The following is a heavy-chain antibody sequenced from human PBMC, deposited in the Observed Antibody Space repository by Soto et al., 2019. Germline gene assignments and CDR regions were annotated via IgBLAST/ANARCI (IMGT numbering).Heavy chain of an antibody. CDR3: TKDKGPYYDFWSGQRWFDP. D-gene: IGHD3-3*01. V-gene: IGHV3-30*18. CDR2: ISHDGSKK. Sequence: QVQLVESGGGVVHPGTSLRLSCAASGFTFSTHGMHWVRQAPGKGPEWVAVISHDGSKKYSVESVKGRFSISRDNSKSIVHLQMNNVRTEDTAVYYCTKDKGPYYDFWSGQRWFDPWGQGTLVTVSS. J-gene: IGHJ5*02. CDR1: GFTFSTHG.